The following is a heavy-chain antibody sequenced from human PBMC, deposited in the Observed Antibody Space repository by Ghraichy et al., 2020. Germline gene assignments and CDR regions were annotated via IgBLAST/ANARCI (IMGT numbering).Heavy chain of an antibody. Sequence: GGSLRLSCAASGFAFSRYWMHWVRQAPGKGLVWVSRINSDWSETIYADSVKGRFTISRDNAKNTLYLQMDSLRAEDTAVYYCARAFSDDNSGYRFLDYWGQGILVTVSP. J-gene: IGHJ4*02. V-gene: IGHV3-74*01. CDR3: ARAFSDDNSGYRFLDY. D-gene: IGHD3-22*01. CDR2: INSDWSET. CDR1: GFAFSRYW.